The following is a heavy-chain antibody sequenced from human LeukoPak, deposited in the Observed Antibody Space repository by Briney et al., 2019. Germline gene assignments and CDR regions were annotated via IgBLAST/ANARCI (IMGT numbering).Heavy chain of an antibody. J-gene: IGHJ3*01. D-gene: IGHD3-3*01. CDR2: IYPIDSDT. Sequence: GESLKISCNGSHYTFTNYWIGWVRQVPGRGLEWMGIIYPIDSDTKYSPSFQGQVTISADRSINTAYLQWSSLQASDTGIYYCAGRRITLFGFFLGSGTFDLWGQGTLVTVSS. CDR3: AGRRITLFGFFLGSGTFDL. V-gene: IGHV5-51*01. CDR1: HYTFTNYW.